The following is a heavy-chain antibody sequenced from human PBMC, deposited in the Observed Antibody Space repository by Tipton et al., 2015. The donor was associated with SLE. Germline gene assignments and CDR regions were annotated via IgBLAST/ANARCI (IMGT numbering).Heavy chain of an antibody. CDR3: ARQGERWLRDNWFDP. J-gene: IGHJ5*02. V-gene: IGHV5-51*01. Sequence: QLVQSGAEVKKPGESLKISCKGSGYRFTTYWIAWVRQMPGKGLEWMGIIYPGYSDTRYSPSFQGQVTISADESINTAYLQWSSLMASDTDIYYCARQGERWLRDNWFDPWGQVTLVTV. CDR1: GYRFTTYW. CDR2: IYPGYSDT. D-gene: IGHD4-23*01.